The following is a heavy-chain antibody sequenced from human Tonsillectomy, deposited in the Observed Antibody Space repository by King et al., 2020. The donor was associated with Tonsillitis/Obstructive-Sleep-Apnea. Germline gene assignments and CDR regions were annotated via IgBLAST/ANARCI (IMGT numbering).Heavy chain of an antibody. CDR3: AKDQAWTENHWFDP. CDR1: GFTFSSYG. CDR2: ISYDGSKK. D-gene: IGHD3/OR15-3a*01. J-gene: IGHJ5*02. V-gene: IGHV3-30*18. Sequence: VQLVESGGGVVQPGRSLRLSCAASGFTFSSYGMHWVRQAPGKGLEWVAVISYDGSKKYYADSVKGRFTISRENSKNTLYLQMNNLRGEDTAVYYCAKDQAWTENHWFDPWGQGTLVTVSS.